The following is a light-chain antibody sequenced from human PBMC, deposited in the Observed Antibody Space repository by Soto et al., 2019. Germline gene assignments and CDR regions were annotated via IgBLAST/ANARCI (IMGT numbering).Light chain of an antibody. J-gene: IGKJ3*01. CDR3: QQYGSSLFT. CDR2: GAS. V-gene: IGKV3-20*01. Sequence: EIVLTQSPGTLSLSPVERATLSCRASQSVSSSYLAWYQQKPGQAPRLLIYGASSRATGIPDRFSGGGSGTDFTLTISKLEPEDFAVYYCQQYGSSLFTFGPGTKVDIK. CDR1: QSVSSSY.